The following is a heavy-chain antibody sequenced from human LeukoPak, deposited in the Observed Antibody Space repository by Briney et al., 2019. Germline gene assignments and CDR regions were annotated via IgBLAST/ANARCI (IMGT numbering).Heavy chain of an antibody. Sequence: QPGGSLRLSCVASGFTFSTYGMSWVRQAPGKGLEWVAAVSSTGSGTYYPDSLKGRFIISRDNSQNTVFLQMNRLRPEDTAFYFCAKDGPLLWFGPTDAWGQGILVTVSS. D-gene: IGHD3-10*01. V-gene: IGHV3-23*01. CDR2: VSSTGSGT. J-gene: IGHJ5*02. CDR3: AKDGPLLWFGPTDA. CDR1: GFTFSTYG.